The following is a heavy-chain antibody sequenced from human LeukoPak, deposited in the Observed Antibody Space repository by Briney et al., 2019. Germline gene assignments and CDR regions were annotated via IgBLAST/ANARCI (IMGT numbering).Heavy chain of an antibody. CDR1: GGSISSSSYY. D-gene: IGHD2-21*02. J-gene: IGHJ4*02. CDR2: IYYSGST. V-gene: IGHV4-39*01. CDR3: ATFVVVTATFDY. Sequence: PSETLSLTCTVSGGSISSSSYYWGWIRQPPGKGLEWIGSIYYSGSTNYNPSLKSRVTISVDTATSQFSLKLSSVTAADTAVYYCATFVVVTATFDYWGQGTLVTVSS.